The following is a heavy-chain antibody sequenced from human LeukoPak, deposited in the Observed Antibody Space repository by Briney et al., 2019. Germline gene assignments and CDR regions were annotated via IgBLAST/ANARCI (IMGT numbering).Heavy chain of an antibody. CDR2: IIPILGIA. CDR3: ARGLSGVRSGRYYFDY. D-gene: IGHD6-19*01. Sequence: SVKVSCKASGGTFSSYAISWVRQAPGQGLERMGRIIPILGIANYAQKFQGRVTITADKSTSTAYMELSSLRSEDTAVYYCARGLSGVRSGRYYFDYWGQGTLVTVSS. V-gene: IGHV1-69*04. CDR1: GGTFSSYA. J-gene: IGHJ4*02.